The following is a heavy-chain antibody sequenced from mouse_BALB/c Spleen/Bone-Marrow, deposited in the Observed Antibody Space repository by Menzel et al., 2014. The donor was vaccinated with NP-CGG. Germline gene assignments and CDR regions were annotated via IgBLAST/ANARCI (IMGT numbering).Heavy chain of an antibody. D-gene: IGHD1-2*01. CDR2: INPGSSTI. CDR1: GFDFSRYW. Sequence: EVQLVESGGGLVQPGGSLNLACVASGFDFSRYWMSWARQAPGKGQEWIGEINPGSSTINYSPSLKDKFIISRDNAKNTLYLQVSTVRSEGTALYYCARLGNYGYHDSWGQGTALTVSS. J-gene: IGHJ2*01. CDR3: ARLGNYGYHDS. V-gene: IGHV4-2*02.